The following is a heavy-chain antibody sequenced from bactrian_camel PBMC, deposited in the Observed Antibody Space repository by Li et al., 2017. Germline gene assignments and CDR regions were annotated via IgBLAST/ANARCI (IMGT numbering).Heavy chain of an antibody. CDR1: GGSYMSNC. J-gene: IGHJ4*01. Sequence: VQLVESGGGSVQAGGSLRLSCADSGGSYMSNCMAWFRQAPGKGREGVAAMYTGGGRTFYADSVKGRFTISQDKGTVYLQMDTLKSEDTAMYYCAVTPLFVSNRGKGTLCGGPGRGYEYLYWGQGTQVTVS. D-gene: IGHD7*01. CDR2: MYTGGGRT. CDR3: AVTPLFVSNRGKGTLCGGPGRGYEYLY. V-gene: IGHV3S1*01.